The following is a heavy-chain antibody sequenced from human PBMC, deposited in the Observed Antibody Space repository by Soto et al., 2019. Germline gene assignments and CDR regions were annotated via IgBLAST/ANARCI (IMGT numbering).Heavy chain of an antibody. D-gene: IGHD2-15*01. CDR1: GFTFSDYY. Sequence: GGSLRLSCAASGFTFSDYYMSWIRQAPGKGLEWVSYISSSGSTIYYADSVKGRFTISRDNAKNSLYLQMSSLRYEDTAVYHCARDNSQNYGTPAASSWFHPWGQGTPVTVSS. CDR2: ISSSGSTI. CDR3: ARDNSQNYGTPAASSWFHP. J-gene: IGHJ5*02. V-gene: IGHV3-11*01.